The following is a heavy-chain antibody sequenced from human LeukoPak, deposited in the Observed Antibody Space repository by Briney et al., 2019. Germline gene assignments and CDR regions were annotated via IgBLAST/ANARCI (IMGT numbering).Heavy chain of an antibody. CDR3: ARGPTLLPSDY. CDR1: SGSISRSSHY. J-gene: IGHJ4*02. V-gene: IGHV4-39*07. D-gene: IGHD3-22*01. CDR2: IYFSGST. Sequence: PETLSLTCTVSSGSISRSSHYWGWVRQPPGKGLEWIGGIYFSGSTYNTPSLKSQVTISVDTSKNQFSLKLSSVTAAGTAVYYCARGPTLLPSDYWGQGTLVTVSS.